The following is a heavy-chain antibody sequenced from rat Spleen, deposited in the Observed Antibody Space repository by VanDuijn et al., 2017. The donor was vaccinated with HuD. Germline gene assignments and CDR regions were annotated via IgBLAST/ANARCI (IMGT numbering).Heavy chain of an antibody. CDR3: SSDNFDY. J-gene: IGHJ2*01. Sequence: EVKLVESGGGLVQPGSSLKLSCAASGFTFNNYWMTWIRQAPGKGLEWVASITNTGGNTYYPESVKGRFTISRDNAKSTLYLQMNSLRSEDTATYYCSSDNFDYWGQGVMVTVSS. CDR2: ITNTGGNT. CDR1: GFTFNNYW. V-gene: IGHV5-31*01.